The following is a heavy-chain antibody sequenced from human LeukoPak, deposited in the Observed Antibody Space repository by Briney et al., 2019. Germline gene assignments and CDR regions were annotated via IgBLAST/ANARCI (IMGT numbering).Heavy chain of an antibody. V-gene: IGHV4-59*01. D-gene: IGHD3-22*01. J-gene: IGHJ3*02. CDR1: GGSISSYY. Sequence: PSETLSLTCTVSGGSISSYYWSWIRQPTGKGLAWIGYIYYRGSTNYNPSLKSRVTISVDTSKNQFSLKLSSVTAADTAVYYCARVLPSYYDSSGYRDDAFDIWGQGTMVTVSS. CDR3: ARVLPSYYDSSGYRDDAFDI. CDR2: IYYRGST.